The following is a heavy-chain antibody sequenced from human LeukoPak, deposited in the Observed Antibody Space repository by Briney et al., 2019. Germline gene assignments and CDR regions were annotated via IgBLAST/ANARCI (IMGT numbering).Heavy chain of an antibody. CDR1: GFTFGHNA. D-gene: IGHD2/OR15-2a*01. J-gene: IGHJ4*02. CDR2: LSGSGGDT. V-gene: IGHV3-23*01. Sequence: PGGSLRLSCVASGFTFGHNAMAWVRQAPGKRLEWVSALSGSGGDTFYADSVKGRFTISRDNSKNTLYLQLSSLRPEDTAVYYCAKDLGEFEGGFYLGSWGQGTLVTVSS. CDR3: AKDLGEFEGGFYLGS.